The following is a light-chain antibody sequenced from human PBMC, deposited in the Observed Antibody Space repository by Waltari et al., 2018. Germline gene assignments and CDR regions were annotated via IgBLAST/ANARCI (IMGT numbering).Light chain of an antibody. CDR3: QQSYSFPFT. Sequence: DIQMTQSPSPLSASVGDRVTITCRTSQNINRFLNWYQHKPGEAPKLLIYTASSMQGGVPSRFSGSGSGTEFSLTISSLQPEDFATYYCQQSYSFPFTFGQGTKVEIK. J-gene: IGKJ2*01. CDR1: QNINRF. CDR2: TAS. V-gene: IGKV1-39*01.